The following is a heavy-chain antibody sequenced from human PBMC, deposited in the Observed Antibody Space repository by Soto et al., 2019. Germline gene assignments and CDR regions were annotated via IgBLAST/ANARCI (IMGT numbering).Heavy chain of an antibody. CDR2: IYHSGST. D-gene: IGHD1-26*01. CDR1: GGSISSSNW. Sequence: KTSETLSLTCAVSGGSISSSNWWSWVRQPPGKGLEWIGEIYHSGSTNYNPSLKSRVTISVDKSKNQFSLSLKSVTAADTAVYYCARTVGAAYYFDFWGQGALVTVSS. CDR3: ARTVGAAYYFDF. J-gene: IGHJ4*02. V-gene: IGHV4-4*02.